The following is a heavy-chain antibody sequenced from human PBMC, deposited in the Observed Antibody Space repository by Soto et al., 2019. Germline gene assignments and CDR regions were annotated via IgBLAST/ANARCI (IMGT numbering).Heavy chain of an antibody. Sequence: NPSETLSLTCTVSGGSFSDYYWSWIRQPPGKGLEWIGQIYHSGSTNYNPSLKSRVTISIDTSKNQFSLKLSSVTAADTAVYYCGRHTETTLFFDYWGQGILVTVSS. J-gene: IGHJ4*02. CDR3: GRHTETTLFFDY. V-gene: IGHV4-59*01. D-gene: IGHD4-17*01. CDR2: IYHSGST. CDR1: GGSFSDYY.